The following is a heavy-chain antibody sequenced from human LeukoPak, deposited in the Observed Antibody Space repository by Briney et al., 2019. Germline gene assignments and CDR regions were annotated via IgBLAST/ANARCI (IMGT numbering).Heavy chain of an antibody. V-gene: IGHV4-38-2*02. CDR3: ARDSPNGVVAVDVQEGFDP. CDR1: GYSISSGYH. Sequence: SETLSLTCAVSGYSISSGYHRGWIRPPPGKGLEWIGSIYHSGKTYYNPSLKSRLTISLDTSKNQFSLKLTSVTAADTAVYYCARDSPNGVVAVDVQEGFDPWGQGTLVTVSS. CDR2: IYHSGKT. J-gene: IGHJ5*02. D-gene: IGHD2-2*01.